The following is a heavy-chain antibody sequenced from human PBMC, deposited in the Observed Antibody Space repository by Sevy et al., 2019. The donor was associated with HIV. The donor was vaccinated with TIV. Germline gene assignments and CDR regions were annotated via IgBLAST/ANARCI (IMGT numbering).Heavy chain of an antibody. CDR2: ISSSSSYI. Sequence: GGSLRLSCAASGFTFSSYSMNWVRQAPGKGLEWVSSISSSSSYIYYADSLKGRFTISRDNAKNSLYLQMNSLRAEDTAVYYCARDQLELPLDVWGQGTTVTVSS. CDR1: GFTFSSYS. J-gene: IGHJ6*02. CDR3: ARDQLELPLDV. D-gene: IGHD1-7*01. V-gene: IGHV3-21*01.